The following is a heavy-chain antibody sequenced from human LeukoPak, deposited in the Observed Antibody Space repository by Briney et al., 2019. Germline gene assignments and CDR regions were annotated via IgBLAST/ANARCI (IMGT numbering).Heavy chain of an antibody. CDR3: ARVSVGPDY. CDR2: INWNGGST. Sequence: PSGGSLRLSCAASGFTFDDYTMSWVRQAPGKGLEWVSGINWNGGSTGYVDSVKGRFTISRDNAKNSLYLQMNSLRAEDTALYYCARVSVGPDYWGQGTLVTVSS. CDR1: GFTFDDYT. J-gene: IGHJ4*02. V-gene: IGHV3-20*04.